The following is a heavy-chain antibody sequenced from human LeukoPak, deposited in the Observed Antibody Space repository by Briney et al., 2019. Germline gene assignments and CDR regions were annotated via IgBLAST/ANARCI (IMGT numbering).Heavy chain of an antibody. V-gene: IGHV3-7*01. J-gene: IGHJ4*02. CDR1: GFTFSSYW. CDR2: IRQDGSYK. D-gene: IGHD4-11*01. CDR3: VRLQRAVTGNY. Sequence: RPGGSLRLSCAASGFTFSSYWMSWVRQAPGKGLEWVANIRQDGSYKQYVDSVKGRFTISRDNAQNSLYLQMNSLRTEDTAVYYCVRLQRAVTGNYWGQGTLVTVSS.